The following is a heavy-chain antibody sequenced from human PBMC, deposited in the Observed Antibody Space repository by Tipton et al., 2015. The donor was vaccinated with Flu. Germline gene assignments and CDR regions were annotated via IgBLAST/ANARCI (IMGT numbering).Heavy chain of an antibody. CDR1: GGSISTYY. Sequence: LRLSCTVSGGSISTYYWSWIRQPPGKGLEWIGYVYYSGSTKYNPSLQSRVTISVDTSKNQFSPILSSVTAADTAVYYCARVPVGARTVLADYWGQGTLVTVSS. CDR3: ARVPVGARTVLADY. V-gene: IGHV4-59*01. CDR2: VYYSGST. J-gene: IGHJ4*02. D-gene: IGHD1-26*01.